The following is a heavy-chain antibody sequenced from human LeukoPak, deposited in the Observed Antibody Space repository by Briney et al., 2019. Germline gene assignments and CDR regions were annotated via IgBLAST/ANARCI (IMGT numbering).Heavy chain of an antibody. CDR3: ARGVGYCSGGSCYSARWFDP. Sequence: GASVKVSCKASGYTFTSYDINWVRQATGQGLEWMGWMNPNSGITGYAQKFQGRVTMTRNTSISTAYMELSSLRSGDTAVYYCARGVGYCSGGSCYSARWFDPWGQGTLVTVSS. CDR2: MNPNSGIT. V-gene: IGHV1-8*01. CDR1: GYTFTSYD. J-gene: IGHJ5*02. D-gene: IGHD2-15*01.